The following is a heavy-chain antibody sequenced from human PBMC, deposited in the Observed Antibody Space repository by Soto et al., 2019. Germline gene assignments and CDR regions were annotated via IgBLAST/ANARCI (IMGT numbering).Heavy chain of an antibody. Sequence: SETLSLTCAVYGGSFSGYYWSWIRQPPGKGLEWIGEINHSGSTNYNPSLKSRVTISVDTSKNQFSLKLSSVTAADTAVYYCARGNIQLRKIDYWGQGTLVTVSS. CDR1: GGSFSGYY. CDR2: INHSGST. CDR3: ARGNIQLRKIDY. J-gene: IGHJ4*02. V-gene: IGHV4-34*01. D-gene: IGHD5-18*01.